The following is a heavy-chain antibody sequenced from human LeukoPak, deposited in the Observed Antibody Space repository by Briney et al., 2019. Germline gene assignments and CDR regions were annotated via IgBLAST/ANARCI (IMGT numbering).Heavy chain of an antibody. J-gene: IGHJ4*02. CDR2: ISSSSSTI. CDR1: GFTFSSYS. CDR3: ARASGSHFDY. Sequence: PGGSLRLSCVASGFTFSSYSMNWVRQVPGKGLEYISYISSSSSTIYYADSVKGRFTISRDNAKNSLYLQMNSLRDEDTAVYYCARASGSHFDYWGQGTLVTVSS. V-gene: IGHV3-48*02. D-gene: IGHD5-12*01.